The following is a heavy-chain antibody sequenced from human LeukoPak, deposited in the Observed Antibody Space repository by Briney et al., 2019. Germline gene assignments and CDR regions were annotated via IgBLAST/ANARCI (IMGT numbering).Heavy chain of an antibody. Sequence: PPGGSLRLSCAASGFTFSSYAMSWVRQAPGKGLEWVSAISGSGGSTYYADSVKGRFTISRDNAKNSLYLQMNSLRAEDTAVYYCASWPFMITFGGVSMDVWGQGTTVTVSS. V-gene: IGHV3-23*01. CDR2: ISGSGGST. CDR3: ASWPFMITFGGVSMDV. CDR1: GFTFSSYA. D-gene: IGHD3-16*01. J-gene: IGHJ6*02.